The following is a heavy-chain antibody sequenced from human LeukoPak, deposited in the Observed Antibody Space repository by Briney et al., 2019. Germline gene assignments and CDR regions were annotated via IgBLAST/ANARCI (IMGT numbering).Heavy chain of an antibody. CDR3: AKDPAQWIQLWLNLFDY. D-gene: IGHD5-18*01. J-gene: IGHJ4*02. CDR1: GFTFSDYW. V-gene: IGHV3-74*01. CDR2: IKSDGGLT. Sequence: GGSLRLSCAASGFTFSDYWMHWVRQAPGKGLVWVSRIKSDGGLTNYADSVKGRFTISRDNSKNTLYLQMNSLRAEDTAVYYCAKDPAQWIQLWLNLFDYWGQGTLVTVSS.